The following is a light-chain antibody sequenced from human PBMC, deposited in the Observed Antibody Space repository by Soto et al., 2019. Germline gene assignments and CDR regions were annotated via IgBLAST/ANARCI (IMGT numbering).Light chain of an antibody. Sequence: QSALTQPASVSGSPKQSITISCTGPASDAGTYYTVSWYQHHPGKAPKLIIYGGSRRPSGVSDRFSGSTSGNTASLTVSGLQAEDEADYYCCSYGGGSPLRFGGGTMLTVL. CDR1: ASDAGTYYT. CDR3: CSYGGGSPLR. CDR2: GGS. J-gene: IGLJ2*01. V-gene: IGLV2-23*01.